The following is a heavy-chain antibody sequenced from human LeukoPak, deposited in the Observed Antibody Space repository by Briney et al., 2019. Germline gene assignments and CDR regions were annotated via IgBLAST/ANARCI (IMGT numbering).Heavy chain of an antibody. CDR1: GFTFSNHA. V-gene: IGHV3-30*04. J-gene: IGHJ5*02. D-gene: IGHD5-18*01. CDR3: ARDWKQLWLT. CDR2: ISYDGSNK. Sequence: GGSLRLSCAVSGFTFSNHAMSWVCQAPGKGLEWVAVISYDGSNKYYADSVKGRFTISRDNSKNTQYLQMNSLRAEDTAVYYCARDWKQLWLTWGQGTLVTVSS.